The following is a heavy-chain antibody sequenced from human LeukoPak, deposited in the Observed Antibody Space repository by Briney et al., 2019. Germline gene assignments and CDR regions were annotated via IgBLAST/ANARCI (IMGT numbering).Heavy chain of an antibody. CDR3: ARANYYYYYMDV. V-gene: IGHV4-39*07. J-gene: IGHJ6*03. Sequence: SETLSLTCTVSGGSISSSSYYWGWIRQPPGKGLDWIGSIYYSGSTYYNPSLKSRVTISVDTSKNQFSLKLSSVTAADTAVYYCARANYYYYYMDVWGKGTTVTISS. CDR1: GGSISSSSYY. CDR2: IYYSGST.